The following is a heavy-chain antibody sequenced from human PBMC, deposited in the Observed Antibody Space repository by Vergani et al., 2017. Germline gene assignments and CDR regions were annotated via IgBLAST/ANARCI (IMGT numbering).Heavy chain of an antibody. CDR3: ARQKEYYMDV. Sequence: QVQLQESGPGLVKASQTLSLTCSVSGSYVGSGGYYWGWVRQRPGLGLVWIGYIYYSGTTYYNPSLESRLTISLDTSENHLSLKVTSVTAADTAVYYCARQKEYYMDVWGKGATVTVS. V-gene: IGHV4-31*03. CDR2: IYYSGTT. CDR1: GSYVGSGGYY. J-gene: IGHJ6*03.